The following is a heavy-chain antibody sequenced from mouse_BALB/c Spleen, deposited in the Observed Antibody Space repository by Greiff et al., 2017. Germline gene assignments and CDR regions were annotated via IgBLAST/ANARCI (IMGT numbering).Heavy chain of an antibody. V-gene: IGHV1-77*01. CDR1: GYTFTDYV. D-gene: IGHD2-10*02. CDR3: ARKGYGNSWFAY. CDR2: IYPGSGST. J-gene: IGHJ3*01. Sequence: VQLVESGPELVKPGASVKMSCKASGYTFTDYVISWVKQRTGQGLEWIGEIYPGSGSTYYNEKFKGKATLTADKSSNTAYMQLSSLTSEDSAVYFCARKGYGNSWFAYWGQGTLVTVSA.